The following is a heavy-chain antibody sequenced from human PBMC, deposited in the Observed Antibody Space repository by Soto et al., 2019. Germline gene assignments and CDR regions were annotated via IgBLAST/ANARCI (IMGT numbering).Heavy chain of an antibody. D-gene: IGHD4-17*01. J-gene: IGHJ6*03. CDR3: ARVSEMGTVTEGFYYYMDV. CDR2: IIPILNIA. CDR1: GGTFSNYT. V-gene: IGHV1-69*02. Sequence: QVQLVQSGAEVKKPGSSVKVSCKASGGTFSNYTISWVRQAPGQGLEWMGRIIPILNIANYAQKFQGRVTITADKSTTTAYMELSSLRPEDTAVYYCARVSEMGTVTEGFYYYMDVWGKGTTVTVSS.